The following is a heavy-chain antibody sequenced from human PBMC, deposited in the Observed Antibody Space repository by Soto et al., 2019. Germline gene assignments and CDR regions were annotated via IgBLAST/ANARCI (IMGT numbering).Heavy chain of an antibody. CDR3: ARLSVASTTAVDY. D-gene: IGHD1-1*01. CDR1: GGSISSTNW. CDR2: IYHTGST. Sequence: PSETLSLTCAVSGGSISSTNWWTWVRQSPGKGLEWIGEIYHTGSTNYIPSLKSRVSLSVDKSKNQFSLKLNSVTAADTAVYFCARLSVASTTAVDYWGQGTLVTVSS. V-gene: IGHV4-4*02. J-gene: IGHJ4*02.